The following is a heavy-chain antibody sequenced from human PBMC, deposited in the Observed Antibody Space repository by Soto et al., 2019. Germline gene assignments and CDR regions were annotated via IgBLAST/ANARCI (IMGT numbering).Heavy chain of an antibody. CDR2: IKQDGSEK. CDR1: GFTFSSYW. V-gene: IGHV3-7*01. CDR3: ARDHPNDVPGADAFDI. J-gene: IGHJ3*02. Sequence: GGSLRLSCAASGFTFSSYWMSWVRQAPGKGLEWVANIKQDGSEKYYVDSVKGRFTISRDNAKNSLYLQMNSLRAEDTAVYYCARDHPNDVPGADAFDIWGQGTMVTVSS. D-gene: IGHD1-1*01.